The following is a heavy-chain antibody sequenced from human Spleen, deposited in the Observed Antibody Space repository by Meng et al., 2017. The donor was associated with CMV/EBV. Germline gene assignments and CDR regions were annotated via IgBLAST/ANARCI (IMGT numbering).Heavy chain of an antibody. J-gene: IGHJ4*02. CDR2: IYPGDSDT. D-gene: IGHD1-26*01. V-gene: IGHV5-51*01. Sequence: GESLKISCKVSGHNFPSYWIGWVRQMPGKGLEWMGIIYPGDSDTRYSPSFQGRVTISADKSISTAYLQWSSLKASDTAMYYCASGSYYYFDYWGQGTLVTVSS. CDR1: GHNFPSYW. CDR3: ASGSYYYFDY.